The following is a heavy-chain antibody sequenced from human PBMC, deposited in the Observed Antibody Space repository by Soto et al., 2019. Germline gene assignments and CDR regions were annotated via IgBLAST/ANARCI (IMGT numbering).Heavy chain of an antibody. CDR3: AKGGQLLTEGGRY. Sequence: EVQLVESGGGLVQPGRSLRLSCAASGFTFDDYAMHWVRQAPGKGLEWVSGISWNSGSIGYADSVKGRFTISRDNAKNSLYLQMTSLRAEDTALYYCAKGGQLLTEGGRYWGQGTLVTVSS. J-gene: IGHJ4*02. D-gene: IGHD2-2*01. V-gene: IGHV3-9*01. CDR1: GFTFDDYA. CDR2: ISWNSGSI.